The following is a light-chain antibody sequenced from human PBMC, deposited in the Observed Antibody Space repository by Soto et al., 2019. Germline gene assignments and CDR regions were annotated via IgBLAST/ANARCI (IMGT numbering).Light chain of an antibody. CDR3: QQYNKT. CDR1: QSISSW. J-gene: IGKJ1*01. Sequence: DLQMTQSPSTLSASVGDRVTITCRASQSISSWLAWYQQKPGKAPKLLSYDASSLESGVPSRFSGSGSGTEFTLTISSLQPDDFATYYCQQYNKTFGQGDQGGYQ. V-gene: IGKV1-5*01. CDR2: DAS.